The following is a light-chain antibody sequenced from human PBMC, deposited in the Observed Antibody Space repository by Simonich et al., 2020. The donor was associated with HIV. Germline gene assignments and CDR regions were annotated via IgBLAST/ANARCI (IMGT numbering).Light chain of an antibody. V-gene: IGLV1-40*01. CDR3: QSYDSSLSGWGV. Sequence: QSVLTQPPSVSGAPGQRVTISCTGSSSNIWAGYDVHWYQQLPATAPKLHIYGNSNRPSGVPDRFSGSKSGTSASLAITGLQAEDEADYYCQSYDSSLSGWGVFGGGTKLTVL. J-gene: IGLJ2*01. CDR2: GNS. CDR1: SSNIWAGYD.